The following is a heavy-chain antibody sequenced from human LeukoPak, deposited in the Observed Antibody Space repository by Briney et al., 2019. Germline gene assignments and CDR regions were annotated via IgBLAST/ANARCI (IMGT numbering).Heavy chain of an antibody. CDR3: AREFTMVRGVFDF. D-gene: IGHD3-10*01. CDR2: MYYSGST. J-gene: IGHJ4*02. CDR1: GGSISNYY. Sequence: PSETLSLTCTVSGGSISNYYWSWIRQPPGKGLEWIGYMYYSGSTNYNPSLNSRVTMSIDTSKNQFSLKLSSVTAADTAVYYCAREFTMVRGVFDFWGQGTLVTVSS. V-gene: IGHV4-59*12.